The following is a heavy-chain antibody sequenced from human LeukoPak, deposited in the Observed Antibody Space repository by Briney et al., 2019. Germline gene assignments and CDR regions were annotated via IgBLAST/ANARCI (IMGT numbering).Heavy chain of an antibody. CDR3: AKTGAYNGNDPLNS. D-gene: IGHD5-12*01. CDR2: IKQDGSEK. Sequence: PGGSLRLSCTASGFTFIAYWMNWVRQTPGKGLEWVANIKQDGSEKYYVDSVKGRFTISRDNAKNSLYLQMSSLRAEDTAVYYCAKTGAYNGNDPLNSWGQGTLVTVSS. CDR1: GFTFIAYW. V-gene: IGHV3-7*01. J-gene: IGHJ4*02.